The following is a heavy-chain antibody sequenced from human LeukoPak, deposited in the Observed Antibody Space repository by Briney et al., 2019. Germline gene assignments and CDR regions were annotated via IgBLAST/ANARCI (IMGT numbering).Heavy chain of an antibody. CDR1: GFNLSSYA. CDR3: AKDPFGHSNGYYPTTFDF. CDR2: ISATGGTA. J-gene: IGHJ4*02. Sequence: GGSLRLSCAASGFNLSSYAMSWVRQAPGKGLEWVSTISATGGTAYYADSVKGRFTISRDISKNTLYVQMNSLRAEDTALYYCAKDPFGHSNGYYPTTFDFWGQGTLVTVSS. V-gene: IGHV3-23*01. D-gene: IGHD3-22*01.